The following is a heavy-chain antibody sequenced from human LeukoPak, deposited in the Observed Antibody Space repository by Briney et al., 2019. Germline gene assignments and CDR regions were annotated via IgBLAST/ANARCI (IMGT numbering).Heavy chain of an antibody. J-gene: IGHJ5*02. V-gene: IGHV1-46*01. Sequence: ASVKVSCKASGYTFTCYYMHWVRHAPGQGLEWMGIINPSGGSTSYAQKFQGRVTMTRDMSTSTVYMELSSLRSEDTAVYYCAREVVGITGTNWFDPWGQGTLVTVSS. CDR1: GYTFTCYY. CDR3: AREVVGITGTNWFDP. CDR2: INPSGGST. D-gene: IGHD1-20*01.